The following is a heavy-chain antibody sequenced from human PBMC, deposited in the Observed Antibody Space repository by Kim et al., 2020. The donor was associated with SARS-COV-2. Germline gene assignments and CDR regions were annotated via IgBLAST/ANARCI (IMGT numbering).Heavy chain of an antibody. Sequence: GGSLRLSCAASGFTFSSYGMHWVRQAPGKGLEWVAVIWYDGSNKYYADSVKGRFTISRDNSKNTLYLQMNSLRAEDTAVYYCARFLLVDDGDYVFRGWNIGVSLDYWGQGTLVTVSS. D-gene: IGHD4-17*01. V-gene: IGHV3-33*01. CDR1: GFTFSSYG. J-gene: IGHJ4*02. CDR3: ARFLLVDDGDYVFRGWNIGVSLDY. CDR2: IWYDGSNK.